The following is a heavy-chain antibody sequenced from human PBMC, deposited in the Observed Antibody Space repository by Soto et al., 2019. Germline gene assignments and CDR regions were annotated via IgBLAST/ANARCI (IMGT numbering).Heavy chain of an antibody. D-gene: IGHD6-19*01. V-gene: IGHV4-39*01. J-gene: IGHJ4*02. CDR1: GGSISSSSYY. CDR3: ARRIAVAGYIDY. Sequence: SETLSLTCTVSGGSISSSSYYWGWIRQPPGKGLEWIGSIYYSGSTYYNPSLKSRVTISVDTSKNQFSLKLSSVTAADTAVYYCARRIAVAGYIDYWGQGTLVTVSS. CDR2: IYYSGST.